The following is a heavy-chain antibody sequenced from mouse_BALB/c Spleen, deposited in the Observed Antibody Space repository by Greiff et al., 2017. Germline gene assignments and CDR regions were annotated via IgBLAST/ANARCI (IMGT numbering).Heavy chain of an antibody. J-gene: IGHJ3*01. CDR3: ARHNGYYGAWFAY. CDR1: GFTFSSYG. CDR2: ISSGGSYT. D-gene: IGHD2-3*01. Sequence: EVQRVESGGDLVKPGGSLKLSCAASGFTFSSYGMSWVRQTPDKRLEWVATISSGGSYTYYPDSVKGRFTISRDNAKNTLYLQMSSLKSEDTAMYYCARHNGYYGAWFAYWGQGTLVTVS. V-gene: IGHV5-6*01.